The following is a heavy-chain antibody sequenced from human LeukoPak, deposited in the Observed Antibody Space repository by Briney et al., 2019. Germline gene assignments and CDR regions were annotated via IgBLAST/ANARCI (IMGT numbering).Heavy chain of an antibody. CDR1: GSSFTSYW. V-gene: IGHV5-51*01. J-gene: IGHJ5*02. CDR2: IYAGDSDT. D-gene: IGHD3-10*01. Sequence: GESLQISGKGSGSSFTSYWIGWVRQLPGKGLEGMGIIYAGDSDTKDSPSFQGQVTISADKSISTAYLQWSSLKASDTAMYYCARRAYYYGSGSYYPNWFDPWGQGTLVTVSS. CDR3: ARRAYYYGSGSYYPNWFDP.